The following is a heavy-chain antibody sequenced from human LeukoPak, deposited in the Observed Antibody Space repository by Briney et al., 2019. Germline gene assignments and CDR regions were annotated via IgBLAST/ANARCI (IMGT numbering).Heavy chain of an antibody. CDR1: GGSISSSSYY. D-gene: IGHD3-22*01. Sequence: SETLSLTCTVSGGSISSSSYYWGWIRQPPGKGLEWIGSIYYSGSTYYNPSLKSRVTISVDTSKNQFSLKLSSVTAADTAVYYCARDSSGYSARVFSPNWYFDLWGRGTLVTVSS. V-gene: IGHV4-39*07. CDR3: ARDSSGYSARVFSPNWYFDL. CDR2: IYYSGST. J-gene: IGHJ2*01.